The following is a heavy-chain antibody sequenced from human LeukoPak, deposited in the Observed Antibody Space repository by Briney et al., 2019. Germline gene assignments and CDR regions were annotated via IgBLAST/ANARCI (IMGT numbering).Heavy chain of an antibody. J-gene: IGHJ4*02. CDR2: IYYSGST. D-gene: IGHD2-21*02. CDR3: ARAPGVVTVFDY. Sequence: PSETLSLTCTVSGGSFSSGGYYWSWIRQHPGKGLEWIGYIYYSGSTYYNPSLKSRVTISVDTSKNQFSLKLTSVTAADTAVYYCARAPGVVTVFDYWGQGTLVTVSS. V-gene: IGHV4-31*03. CDR1: GGSFSSGGYY.